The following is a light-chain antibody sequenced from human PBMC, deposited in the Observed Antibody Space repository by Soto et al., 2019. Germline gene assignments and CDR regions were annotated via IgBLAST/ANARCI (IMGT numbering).Light chain of an antibody. CDR3: QQYNSYRWT. CDR2: DAS. Sequence: DIQMTQSPSTLSASVGDRVTITCRASQSINSWLAWYQQKPGKAPKLLIYDASSLESGVPSRISGSGFGTEFTLTIISLQPDDFATYYCQQYNSYRWTFGQGTKVDIK. CDR1: QSINSW. V-gene: IGKV1-5*01. J-gene: IGKJ1*01.